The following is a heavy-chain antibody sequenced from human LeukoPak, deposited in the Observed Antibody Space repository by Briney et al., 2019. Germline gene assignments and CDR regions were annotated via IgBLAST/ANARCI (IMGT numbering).Heavy chain of an antibody. D-gene: IGHD1-26*01. CDR2: ISSNGGST. Sequence: GGSLRLSCAASGFTFSSYAMHWVRQAPGKGLEYVSAISSNGGSTYYANSVKGRFTISRDNSKNTLYLQMGSLRAEDMAVYYCARGGPDSGSYYIWWGQGTLVTVSS. J-gene: IGHJ4*02. CDR1: GFTFSSYA. V-gene: IGHV3-64*01. CDR3: ARGGPDSGSYYIW.